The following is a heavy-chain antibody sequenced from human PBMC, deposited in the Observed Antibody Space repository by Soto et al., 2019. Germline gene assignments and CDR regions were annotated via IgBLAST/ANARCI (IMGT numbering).Heavy chain of an antibody. Sequence: QVQLVQSGAEVKKPGASVKVSCKASGYTFTNFGISWVRQAPGQGLEWMGWISAYNGNTNYAQKXQXXXTXXTDTSTSTAYMEVRSLRFDDTAVYYCARGGPPIDYWGQGTLVTVSS. CDR1: GYTFTNFG. D-gene: IGHD3-16*01. J-gene: IGHJ4*02. V-gene: IGHV1-18*01. CDR2: ISAYNGNT. CDR3: ARGGPPIDY.